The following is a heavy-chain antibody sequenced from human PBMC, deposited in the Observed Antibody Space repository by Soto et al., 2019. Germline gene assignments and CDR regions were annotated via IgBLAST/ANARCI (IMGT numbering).Heavy chain of an antibody. Sequence: GGSLRLSCAASGFTFSNYGMHWVRQAPGKGLEWVAAILYDGSNTYYADSVKGRFTISRDNSKNTLYLEMNSLRAEDTAVYHCAKTRDGYSFYYFYGMDVWGQGTTVTVSS. CDR1: GFTFSNYG. CDR2: ILYDGSNT. J-gene: IGHJ6*02. CDR3: AKTRDGYSFYYFYGMDV. D-gene: IGHD4-4*01. V-gene: IGHV3-30*18.